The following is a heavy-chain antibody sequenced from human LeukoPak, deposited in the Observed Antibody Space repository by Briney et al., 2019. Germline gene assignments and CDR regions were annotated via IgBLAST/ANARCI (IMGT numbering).Heavy chain of an antibody. CDR2: INHSGST. V-gene: IGHV4-34*01. CDR1: GGSFSGCY. D-gene: IGHD6-6*01. J-gene: IGHJ4*02. CDR3: ARGFPSTLVKY. Sequence: SETLSLTCAVYGGSFSGCYWSWIRQPPGEGLEWIGEINHSGSTNYNPSLKSRVTISVDTSKNQFSLKLSSVTAADTAVYYCARGFPSTLVKYWGQGTLVTVSS.